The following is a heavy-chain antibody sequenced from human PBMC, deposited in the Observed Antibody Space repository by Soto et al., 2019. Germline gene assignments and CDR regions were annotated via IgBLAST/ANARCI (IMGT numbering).Heavy chain of an antibody. CDR2: VDDSGTT. Sequence: QVQLQQSGPGLVKPSETLSLTCSVSAGSMRNYYWSWIRQPPGKGLEWIGNVDDSGTTKYNPSLRGRVTISVGTSTNQFSLKLSSVIAADTAVYYWSRDVSCSGGSCYPNDWFDPWGQGTLVTVSS. D-gene: IGHD2-15*01. J-gene: IGHJ5*02. CDR3: SRDVSCSGGSCYPNDWFDP. CDR1: AGSMRNYY. V-gene: IGHV4-59*01.